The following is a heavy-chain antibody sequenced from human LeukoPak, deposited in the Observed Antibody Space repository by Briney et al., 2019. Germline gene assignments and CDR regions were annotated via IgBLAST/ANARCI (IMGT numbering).Heavy chain of an antibody. D-gene: IGHD3-3*01. CDR1: GFTFSSYA. CDR3: ARLAIEGGIFGVVPYYYYGMDV. J-gene: IGHJ6*02. CDR2: IWYDGSNK. Sequence: QPGGSLRLSCAASGFTFSSYAMSWVRQAPGKGLEWVAVIWYDGSNKYYADSVKGRFTISRDNSKNTLYLQMNSLRAEDTAVYYCARLAIEGGIFGVVPYYYYGMDVWGQGTTVTVSS. V-gene: IGHV3-33*08.